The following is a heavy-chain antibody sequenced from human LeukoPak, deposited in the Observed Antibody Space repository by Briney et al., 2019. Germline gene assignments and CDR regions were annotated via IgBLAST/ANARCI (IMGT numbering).Heavy chain of an antibody. D-gene: IGHD6-19*01. CDR2: IYSGGST. CDR3: ARDQAGIAVAGTFDY. V-gene: IGHV3-66*01. CDR1: GFTVSSNY. J-gene: IGHJ4*02. Sequence: GGSLRLSCAASGFTVSSNYMSWVRQAPGKGLEWFSVIYSGGSTYYADSVKGRFTISRDNSKNTLYLQMNSLRAEDTAVYYCARDQAGIAVAGTFDYWGQGTLVTVSS.